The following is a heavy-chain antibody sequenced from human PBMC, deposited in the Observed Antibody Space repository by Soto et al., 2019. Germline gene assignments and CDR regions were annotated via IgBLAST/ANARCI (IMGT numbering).Heavy chain of an antibody. CDR3: ARIRYPPYYYDSSGYYRVDFDAFDI. V-gene: IGHV2-26*01. J-gene: IGHJ3*02. CDR1: GFSLSNARMG. D-gene: IGHD3-22*01. Sequence: QVTLKESGPVLVKPTETLTLTCTVSGFSLSNARMGVSWIRQPPGKALEWLAHIFSNDEKSYSTSLKSRLTISKDTSKSQVALTMTNIDPVDTATYYCARIRYPPYYYDSSGYYRVDFDAFDIWGQGTMVTVSS. CDR2: IFSNDEK.